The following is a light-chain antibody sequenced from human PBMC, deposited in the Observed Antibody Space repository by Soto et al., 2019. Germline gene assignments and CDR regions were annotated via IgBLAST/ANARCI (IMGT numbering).Light chain of an antibody. J-gene: IGKJ1*01. V-gene: IGKV3-15*01. CDR2: GAS. CDR1: QSVSSN. Sequence: EIAMTQSPATLSVSPGERATLSCRASQSVSSNLAWYQQKPGQAPRLLIYGASTRATGIPARFSGSGSETEFTLTISSLQSEDFAVYYCQHYNNWPRTFGQGTKVDIK. CDR3: QHYNNWPRT.